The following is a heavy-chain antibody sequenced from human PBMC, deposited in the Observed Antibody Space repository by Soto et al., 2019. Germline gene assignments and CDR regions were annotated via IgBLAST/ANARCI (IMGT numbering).Heavy chain of an antibody. CDR3: ARVQYPDAFDI. CDR1: GGSFSGYY. J-gene: IGHJ3*02. D-gene: IGHD4-4*01. CDR2: INHSGST. Sequence: SETLSLTCAVYGGSFSGYYWSWIRQPPGKGLEWIGEINHSGSTNYNLSLKSRVTISVDTSKNQFSLKLSSVTAADTAVYYCARVQYPDAFDIWGQGTMVTVSS. V-gene: IGHV4-34*01.